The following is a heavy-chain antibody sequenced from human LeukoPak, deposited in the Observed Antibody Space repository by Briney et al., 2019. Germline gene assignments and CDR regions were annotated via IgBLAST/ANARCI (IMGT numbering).Heavy chain of an antibody. V-gene: IGHV3-15*01. Sequence: GGSLRLSCTASGLTFSSAWMSWVRQAPGKGLEWIGHIRGKADGGTPDYAAPVKGKSTISKDDSKSPIFLQMDSLQIEDTAVYYCTTARRASSSLDYWGQGTLVTVSS. CDR1: GLTFSSAW. CDR2: IRGKADGGTP. J-gene: IGHJ4*02. CDR3: TTARRASSSLDY. D-gene: IGHD5-24*01.